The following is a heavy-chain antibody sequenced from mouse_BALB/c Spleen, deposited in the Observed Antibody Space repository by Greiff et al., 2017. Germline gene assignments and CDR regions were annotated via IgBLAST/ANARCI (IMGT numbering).Heavy chain of an antibody. CDR2: ISSGSSTI. CDR1: GFTFSSFG. V-gene: IGHV5-17*02. Sequence: EVQLVESGGGLVQPGGSRKLSCAASGFTFSSFGMHWVRQAPEKGLEWVAYISSGSSTIYYADTVKGRFTISRDNPKNTLFLQMTSLRSEDTAMYYCARRYFDYWGQGTTLTVAS. J-gene: IGHJ2*01. CDR3: ARRYFDY.